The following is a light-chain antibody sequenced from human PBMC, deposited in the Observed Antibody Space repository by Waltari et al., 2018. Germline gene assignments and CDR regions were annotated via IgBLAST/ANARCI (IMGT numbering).Light chain of an antibody. Sequence: EIVMTQSPATLSVSPGERATLSCRASQSVSSNLAWYQQKPGQAPRLLINGASTRATGIPARFSGSGSGTEFTLTISSLQSEDFAVYYCQQYSNRLTFGGGTKVGSN. CDR1: QSVSSN. J-gene: IGKJ4*01. V-gene: IGKV3-15*01. CDR3: QQYSNRLT. CDR2: GAS.